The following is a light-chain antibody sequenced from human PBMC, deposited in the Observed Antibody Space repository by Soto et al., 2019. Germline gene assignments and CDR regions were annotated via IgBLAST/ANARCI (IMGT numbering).Light chain of an antibody. J-gene: IGLJ7*01. CDR3: SSYTNKDHLL. Sequence: QSALTQPASVSGSPGQSITISCTGTSSDVGGYDHVSWYQQHPGKASKLIIYDVTVRPSGISPRFSGSKSDNTASLAVSGLQPEDEADYYCSSYTNKDHLLFGGGTQLTVL. V-gene: IGLV2-14*03. CDR2: DVT. CDR1: SSDVGGYDH.